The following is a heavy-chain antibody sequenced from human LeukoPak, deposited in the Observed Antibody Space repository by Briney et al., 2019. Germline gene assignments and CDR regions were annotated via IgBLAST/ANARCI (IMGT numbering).Heavy chain of an antibody. V-gene: IGHV4-61*05. CDR3: ARHPKWSGPTFFFDY. CDR1: GGSISSSSYY. CDR2: IYYSGST. D-gene: IGHD3-3*01. Sequence: SETLSLTCTVSGGSISSSSYYWGWIRQPPGKGLEWIGYIYYSGSTNYNPSLKSRVTISVDTSKNQFSLKLSSVTAADTAVYYCARHPKWSGPTFFFDYWGQGTLVTVSS. J-gene: IGHJ4*02.